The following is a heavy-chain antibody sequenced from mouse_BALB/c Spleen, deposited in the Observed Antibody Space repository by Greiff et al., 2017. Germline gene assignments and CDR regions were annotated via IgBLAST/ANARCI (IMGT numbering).Heavy chain of an antibody. V-gene: IGHV7-3*02. CDR2: IRNKANGYTT. CDR3: ARDINPFYGSTYYAMDY. CDR1: GFTFTDYY. J-gene: IGHJ4*01. Sequence: EVMLVESGGGLVQPGGSLRLSCATSGFTFTDYYMSWVRQPPGKALEWLGFIRNKANGYTTEYSASVKGRFTISRDNSQSILYLQMNTLRAEDSATYYCARDINPFYGSTYYAMDYWGQGTSVTVSS. D-gene: IGHD1-1*01.